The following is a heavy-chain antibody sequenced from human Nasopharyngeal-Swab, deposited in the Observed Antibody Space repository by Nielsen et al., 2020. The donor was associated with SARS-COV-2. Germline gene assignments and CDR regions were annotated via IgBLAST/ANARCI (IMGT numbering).Heavy chain of an antibody. CDR1: GFTFSSYN. CDR3: AREYAVAGTNHRYYYGMDV. V-gene: IGHV3-21*01. J-gene: IGHJ6*02. Sequence: GEFLKISCAASGFTFSSYNMNWVRQAPGKGLEWVSSISSSYIYYADSVKGRFTISRDNAKNSLYLQMNSLRAEDTAVYYCAREYAVAGTNHRYYYGMDVWGQGTTVTVSS. CDR2: ISSSYI. D-gene: IGHD6-19*01.